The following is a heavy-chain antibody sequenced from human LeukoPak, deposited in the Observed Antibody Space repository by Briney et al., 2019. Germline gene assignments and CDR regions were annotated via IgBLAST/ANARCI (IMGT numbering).Heavy chain of an antibody. V-gene: IGHV3-53*01. J-gene: IGHJ3*02. CDR2: IYSGGST. CDR1: GFTFSIYE. CDR3: ARALRGSREAFDI. D-gene: IGHD1-26*01. Sequence: GGSLRLSCAASGFTFSIYEMNWVRQAPGKGLEWVSVIYSGGSTYYADSVKGRFTISRDNSKNTLYLQMNSLRAEDTAVYYCARALRGSREAFDIWGQGTMVTVSS.